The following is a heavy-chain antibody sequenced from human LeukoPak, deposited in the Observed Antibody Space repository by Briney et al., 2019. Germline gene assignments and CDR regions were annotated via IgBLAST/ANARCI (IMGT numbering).Heavy chain of an antibody. D-gene: IGHD3-22*01. CDR1: GFTFDDYA. CDR2: INWNSGSI. Sequence: GGSLRLSCAASGFTFDDYAMHWVRQAPGRGLEWVSSINWNSGSIGYADSVKGRFTISRDNAKNSLYLQMNSLRAEDTAVYYCARFYYYDSSGYYDDAFDIWGQGTMVTVSS. V-gene: IGHV3-9*01. CDR3: ARFYYYDSSGYYDDAFDI. J-gene: IGHJ3*02.